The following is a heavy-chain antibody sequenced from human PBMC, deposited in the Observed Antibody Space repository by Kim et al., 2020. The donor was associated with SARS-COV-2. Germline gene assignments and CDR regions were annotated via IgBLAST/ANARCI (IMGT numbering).Heavy chain of an antibody. V-gene: IGHV3-30*18. CDR1: GWGCSGYG. D-gene: IGHD1-26*01. Sequence: GGSLRLSCAVSGWGCSGYGIHWVRQAPGKGLQWVAFISYDGTNKHYADSVKGRFTISRDNSKNTLYLQMNRLKSEDTAVYYCAKGPNIVGGLNPLDYWGQGTLVTVSS. CDR2: ISYDGTNK. CDR3: AKGPNIVGGLNPLDY. J-gene: IGHJ4*02.